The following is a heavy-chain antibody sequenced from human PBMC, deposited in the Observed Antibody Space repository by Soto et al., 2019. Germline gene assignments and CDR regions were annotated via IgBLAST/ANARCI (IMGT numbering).Heavy chain of an antibody. J-gene: IGHJ6*02. Sequence: EVQLVESGGGLVQPGGSLRLSCAASGFTFSSHWMHWVRQVPGKGLTWVSHINSDGTFRRDAVSVRGRFTISRDNAKNTMYLQMNSLGVEDTAIYYCSRQGLGGWKGLDVWGQGTTVTVSS. D-gene: IGHD3-3*01. CDR1: GFTFSSHW. CDR2: INSDGTFR. CDR3: SRQGLGGWKGLDV. V-gene: IGHV3-74*01.